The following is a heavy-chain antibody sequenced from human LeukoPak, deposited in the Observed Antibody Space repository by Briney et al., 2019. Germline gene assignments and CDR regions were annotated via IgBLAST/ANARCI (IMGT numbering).Heavy chain of an antibody. V-gene: IGHV1-3*04. D-gene: IGHD3-16*01. J-gene: IGHJ4*02. CDR3: ATRSASSYGGVFDF. CDR2: SNTGNGNT. Sequence: GASVMVSCKASGYTFTHYAMHWVRQAPGQSLEWMGWSNTGNGNTKDSQKFQGRVTLTRDTAAKTAYMAVTSLRSEDTAVYYCATRSASSYGGVFDFWGQGSLVIVSS. CDR1: GYTFTHYA.